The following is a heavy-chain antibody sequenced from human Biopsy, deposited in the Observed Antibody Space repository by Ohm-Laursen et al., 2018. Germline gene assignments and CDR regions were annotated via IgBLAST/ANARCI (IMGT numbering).Heavy chain of an antibody. CDR2: ISGYNGNT. J-gene: IGHJ4*02. V-gene: IGHV1-18*01. CDR1: GYSFTSYG. D-gene: IGHD5/OR15-5a*01. CDR3: ARVTLPLYLDY. Sequence: GASVKVSCKASGYSFTSYGISWVRQAPGEGLEWMGRISGYNGNTNYAQKFQGRVTMTADTSTSTVYMEVRGLRSDDTAVYYCARVTLPLYLDYWGQGTRVTVSS.